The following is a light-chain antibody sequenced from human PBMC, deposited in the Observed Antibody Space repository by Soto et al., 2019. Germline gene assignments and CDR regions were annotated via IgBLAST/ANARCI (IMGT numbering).Light chain of an antibody. CDR1: SSNIGRDY. CDR3: VEWDDSLSGYV. J-gene: IGLJ1*01. CDR2: RGN. Sequence: QSVLTQPPPVSGTPGQRVNISCSGSSSNIGRDYVYWYQQFPGTAPKLLIYRGNQRPSGVPDRFSGYKSGTSASLAISGLRSDDESDYYCVEWDDSLSGYVFGTGTKVTVL. V-gene: IGLV1-47*01.